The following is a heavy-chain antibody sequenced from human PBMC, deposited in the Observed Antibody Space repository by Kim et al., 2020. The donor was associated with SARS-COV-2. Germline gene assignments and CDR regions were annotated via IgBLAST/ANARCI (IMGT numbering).Heavy chain of an antibody. CDR2: INTNTGNP. Sequence: ASVKVSCKASGYTFTSYAMNWVRQAPGQGLEWMGWINTNTGNPTYAQGFTGRFVFSLDTSVSTAYLQISSLKAEDTAVYYCARVPSLTTVEYYYYYGMDVWGQGTTVTVSS. CDR1: GYTFTSYA. D-gene: IGHD4-17*01. CDR3: ARVPSLTTVEYYYYYGMDV. J-gene: IGHJ6*02. V-gene: IGHV7-4-1*02.